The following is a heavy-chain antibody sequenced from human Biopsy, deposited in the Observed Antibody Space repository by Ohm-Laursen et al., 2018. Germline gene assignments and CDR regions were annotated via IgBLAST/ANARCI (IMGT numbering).Heavy chain of an antibody. CDR3: VREPKTGTAEAWYFDL. CDR1: GASVKTSGYF. Sequence: TLSLTCHVSGASVKTSGYFRAWIRQRPGKGLEWIGYISYNERTHYNPSLTSRLAISFDTSNNRISLQLRSVSVADTAVYYCVREPKTGTAEAWYFDLWGRGSPVTVPS. CDR2: ISYNERT. J-gene: IGHJ2*01. V-gene: IGHV4-31*03. D-gene: IGHD3-9*01.